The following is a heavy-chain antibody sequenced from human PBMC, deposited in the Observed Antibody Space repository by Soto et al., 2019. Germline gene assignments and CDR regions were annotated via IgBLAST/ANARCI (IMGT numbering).Heavy chain of an antibody. J-gene: IGHJ4*02. CDR3: AHRVLRTVFGLVTTTAIYFDF. V-gene: IGHV2-5*02. Sequence: QITLNESGPTLVKPTQTLTLTYTFSGFSLTTSGVGVGWIRQSPGKAPEWLALIYWDDDKRYSPSLKSRLTITKDTSKNQVVLTMANLDPADTATYYCAHRVLRTVFGLVTTTAIYFDFWGQGTPVAVSS. D-gene: IGHD3-3*01. CDR1: GFSLTTSGVG. CDR2: IYWDDDK.